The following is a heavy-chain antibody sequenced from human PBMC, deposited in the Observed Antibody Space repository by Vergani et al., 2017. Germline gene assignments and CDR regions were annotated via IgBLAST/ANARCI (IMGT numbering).Heavy chain of an antibody. Sequence: QLLESGGGLIQPGGSLRLSCAASGFTFNSYAMTWVRQAPGKGLEWVSGINNNGGSTYYADSVKGRFTISRDNSKNTRYLQMTDLRAEDTATYYCAKVFGSTSCPYGGGAFDVWGHGTMVTVSS. CDR1: GFTFNSYA. V-gene: IGHV3-23*01. J-gene: IGHJ3*01. CDR3: AKVFGSTSCPYGGGAFDV. D-gene: IGHD2-2*01. CDR2: INNNGGST.